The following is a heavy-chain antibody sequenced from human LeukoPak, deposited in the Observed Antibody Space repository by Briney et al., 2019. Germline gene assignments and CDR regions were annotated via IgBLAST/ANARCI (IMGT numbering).Heavy chain of an antibody. D-gene: IGHD4-17*01. CDR3: AKRDKYGDYGSEDY. CDR2: ISGSGGNT. CDR1: GFTFSRYA. V-gene: IGHV3-23*01. J-gene: IGHJ4*02. Sequence: GGSLRLSCAASGFTFSRYAMNWVRQAPGKGLEWVSTISGSGGNTYYADSVKGRFTIARDNSKNTLYLQMNSLRAEDTAVYYCAKRDKYGDYGSEDYWGQGTLVTVSS.